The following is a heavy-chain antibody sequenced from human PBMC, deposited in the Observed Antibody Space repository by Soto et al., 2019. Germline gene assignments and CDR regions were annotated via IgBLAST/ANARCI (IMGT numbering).Heavy chain of an antibody. D-gene: IGHD3-3*01. CDR1: GFTFSNYG. V-gene: IGHV3-30*03. J-gene: IGHJ4*02. CDR2: ISYDASTE. Sequence: QVQLVESGGGVVQPGRSLRLSCAASGFTFSNYGIHWVRQAPGKGLEWVAVISYDASTEYYADSVKGRFTISRDNFKNTLYLQMNSLRAEDTAVYYCARDRDGRYDFWSGYSAGYWGQGTLVTVSS. CDR3: ARDRDGRYDFWSGYSAGY.